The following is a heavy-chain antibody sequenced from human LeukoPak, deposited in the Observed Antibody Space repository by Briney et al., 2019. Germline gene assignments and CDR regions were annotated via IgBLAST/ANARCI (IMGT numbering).Heavy chain of an antibody. J-gene: IGHJ4*02. CDR3: AKAGWEYQFDY. V-gene: IGHV3-9*01. D-gene: IGHD1-26*01. CDR2: ISWNSGSI. Sequence: GRSLRLSCAASGFTFDDYAMHWVRQAPGKGLEWVSGISWNSGSIGYADSVKGRFTISRDNAKNSLYLQMNSLRAEDTALYYCAKAGWEYQFDYWGQGTLVTVSS. CDR1: GFTFDDYA.